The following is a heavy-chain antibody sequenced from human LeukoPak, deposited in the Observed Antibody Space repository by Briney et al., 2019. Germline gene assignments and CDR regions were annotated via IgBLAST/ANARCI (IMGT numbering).Heavy chain of an antibody. CDR2: IYYTGRT. J-gene: IGHJ2*01. D-gene: IGHD4-17*01. V-gene: IGHV4-30-4*01. CDR1: GGSISTSGSY. Sequence: SETLSLTCTVSGGSISTSGSYWTWIRQSPGKGLEWIGYIYYTGRTYYNPSLDLKSRLSIWQDTSKNQFFLHLTSVTAADTAVYYCTRDPTVTNAGDCYFDVWGRGTLVNVSS. CDR3: TRDPTVTNAGDCYFDV.